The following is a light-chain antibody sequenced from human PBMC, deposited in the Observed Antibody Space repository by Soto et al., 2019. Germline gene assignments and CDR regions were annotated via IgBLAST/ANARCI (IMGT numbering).Light chain of an antibody. Sequence: IQMPQSPSTVSAYFGDGVAISCRAIQSITTLLAWYQQRPGKAPKLLIYDVSSLQSGVPSRFSGSGSGTDFTLTISSLQPEDFATYYCQQSYSTPRTFGQGTKVDIK. CDR2: DVS. V-gene: IGKV1-39*01. CDR3: QQSYSTPRT. CDR1: QSITTL. J-gene: IGKJ1*01.